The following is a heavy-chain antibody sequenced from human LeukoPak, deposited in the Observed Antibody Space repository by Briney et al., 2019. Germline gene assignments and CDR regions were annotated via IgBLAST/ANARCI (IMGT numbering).Heavy chain of an antibody. V-gene: IGHV3-15*01. D-gene: IGHD6-19*01. CDR1: GFTFSNAW. CDR2: IKSKTDGGTT. Sequence: NPGGSLRLSCAASGFTFSNAWMSWVRQAPGKGLEWVGRIKSKTDGGTTDYAAPVKGRFTISRDDSKNTLYLQMNSLKTEDTAVYYFTTVPYSSGWYYFDYWGQGTLVTVSS. CDR3: TTVPYSSGWYYFDY. J-gene: IGHJ4*02.